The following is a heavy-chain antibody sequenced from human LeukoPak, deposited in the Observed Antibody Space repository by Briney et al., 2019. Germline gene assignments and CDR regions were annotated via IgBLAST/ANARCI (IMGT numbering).Heavy chain of an antibody. CDR1: GFIFSSSW. CDR2: IRQDGNEI. D-gene: IGHD3-9*01. Sequence: PGGSLRLSCAASGFIFSSSWMTWVRQAPGLGLEWVANIRQDGNEIFYVDSVKGRFTITRDNAKNSLYLQMNSLRAEDTAVYYCAKDSTYYDILTGYSPFDYWGQGTLVTVSS. V-gene: IGHV3-7*03. CDR3: AKDSTYYDILTGYSPFDY. J-gene: IGHJ4*02.